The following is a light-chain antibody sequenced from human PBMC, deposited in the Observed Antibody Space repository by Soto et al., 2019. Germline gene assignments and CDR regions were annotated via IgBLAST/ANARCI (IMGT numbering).Light chain of an antibody. CDR3: SAYSTGSTPVL. Sequence: QSALTQPASVSGSPGQWITISCTGTSSDVGSTFNYVSWYQHHPGKAPRLIMSDVNHRPSGVSDRFSGSKSGNTASLTISGLQAEDEAHYFCSAYSTGSTPVLFGGGTKLTVL. CDR1: SSDVGSTFNY. J-gene: IGLJ3*02. CDR2: DVN. V-gene: IGLV2-14*03.